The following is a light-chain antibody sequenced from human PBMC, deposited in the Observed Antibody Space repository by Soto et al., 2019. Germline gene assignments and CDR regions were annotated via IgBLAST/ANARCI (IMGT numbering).Light chain of an antibody. V-gene: IGKV1-5*03. CDR1: EFINNW. CDR3: LQYDRYPFT. Sequence: DIQMTQSPSTLSASIGDRVTITCRASEFINNWVAWYQQRPGKAPRVLIYRAATLQRGVSSRFSGGGSGTDFTLTISSLQPDDFSTYYCLQYDRYPFTFGPGTTVDV. J-gene: IGKJ3*01. CDR2: RAA.